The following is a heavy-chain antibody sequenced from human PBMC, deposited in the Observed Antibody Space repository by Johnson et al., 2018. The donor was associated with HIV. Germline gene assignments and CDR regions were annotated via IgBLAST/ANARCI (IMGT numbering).Heavy chain of an antibody. Sequence: QVQLVESGGGVVQPGRSLRLSCAASGFTFSSYAMHWVRQAPGKGLEWVAVISYDGSNKYYADSVKGRFTISRDNSKNTLYLQMNSLRAEDTAVYYCAKELALYSSGYGGDAFDIWGQGTMVTVSS. D-gene: IGHD6-19*01. V-gene: IGHV3-30*04. CDR1: GFTFSSYA. CDR2: ISYDGSNK. CDR3: AKELALYSSGYGGDAFDI. J-gene: IGHJ3*02.